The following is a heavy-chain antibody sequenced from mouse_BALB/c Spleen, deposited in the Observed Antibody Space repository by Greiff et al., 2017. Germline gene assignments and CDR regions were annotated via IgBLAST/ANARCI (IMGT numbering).Heavy chain of an antibody. CDR3: ANYYGSSYYWYFDV. Sequence: QVQLQQSGAELMKPGASVKISCKATGYTFSSYWIEWVKQRPGHGLEWIGEILPGSGSTNYNEKFKGKATFTADTSSNTAYMQLSSLTSEDSAVYYCANYYGSSYYWYFDVWGAGTTVTVSS. V-gene: IGHV1-9*01. CDR1: GYTFSSYW. J-gene: IGHJ1*01. CDR2: ILPGSGST. D-gene: IGHD1-1*01.